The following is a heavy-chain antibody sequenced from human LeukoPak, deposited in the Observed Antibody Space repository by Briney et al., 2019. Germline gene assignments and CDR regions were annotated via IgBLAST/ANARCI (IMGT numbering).Heavy chain of an antibody. CDR1: AGSISIGDYY. D-gene: IGHD5-18*01. J-gene: IGHJ4*02. CDR3: ARDVRGYSYGYFDY. Sequence: SQTLSLTCTVSAGSISIGDYYWSWIRQPPGKGLGWVGYVYYSGSTYYNPSLKSRVTISVDTSKNQYSLKLSSVTAAATAVYYCARDVRGYSYGYFDYWGQGTLVSVSS. V-gene: IGHV4-30-4*01. CDR2: VYYSGST.